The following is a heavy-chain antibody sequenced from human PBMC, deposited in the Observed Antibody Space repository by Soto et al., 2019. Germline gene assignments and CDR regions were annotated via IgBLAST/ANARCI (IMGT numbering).Heavy chain of an antibody. D-gene: IGHD6-13*01. Sequence: SVKVSCKASGGTFSSYAISWVRQAPGQGLEWMGGIIPIFGTANYAQKFQGRVTITADKSTTTGYMELSSLRSEDTAVYYCARDEAAAGTLFDYWGQGTLVAVS. V-gene: IGHV1-69*06. J-gene: IGHJ4*02. CDR1: GGTFSSYA. CDR3: ARDEAAAGTLFDY. CDR2: IIPIFGTA.